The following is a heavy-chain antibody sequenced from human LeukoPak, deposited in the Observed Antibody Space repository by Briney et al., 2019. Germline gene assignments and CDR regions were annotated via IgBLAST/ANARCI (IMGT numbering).Heavy chain of an antibody. CDR1: GGFFSSYN. D-gene: IGHD3-22*01. CDR3: ARGGDSSGYYYY. CDR2: INHSGST. Sequence: SETLSLTCAVYGGFFSSYNWNWIRQPPGKGLEWIGEINHSGSTNYNPSLKSRVTISVDTSKNQFSLKLSSVTAADTAVYYCARGGDSSGYYYYWGQGTLVTVSS. J-gene: IGHJ4*02. V-gene: IGHV4-34*01.